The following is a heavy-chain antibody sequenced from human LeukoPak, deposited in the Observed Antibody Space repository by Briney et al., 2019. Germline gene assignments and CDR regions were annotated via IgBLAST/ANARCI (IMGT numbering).Heavy chain of an antibody. CDR3: ARDQGLSSPTVTTSLSNY. V-gene: IGHV1-2*02. Sequence: ASVKVSCKASGGTFSSYAISWVRQAPAQGLEWMGWIKPNSGGTNYAQMFQGRVTMTRDTSISTAYMELSRLRSDDTAVYYCARDQGLSSPTVTTSLSNYWGQGTLVTVSS. J-gene: IGHJ4*02. CDR1: GGTFSSYA. CDR2: IKPNSGGT. D-gene: IGHD4-17*01.